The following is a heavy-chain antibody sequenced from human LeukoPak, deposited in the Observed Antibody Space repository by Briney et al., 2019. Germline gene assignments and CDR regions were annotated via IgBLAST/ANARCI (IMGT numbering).Heavy chain of an antibody. CDR2: INPSGGST. CDR1: GHTFSNYY. V-gene: IGHV1-46*01. Sequence: GASVKVSCKASGHTFSNYYIHWVRQAPGQGLEWMGIINPSGGSTIYSLKFQARVSMTGDMSTSTAYMELSSLRSEDTAVYYCAREGIAAAGTGVSWFDPWGQGTLVTVSS. D-gene: IGHD6-13*01. CDR3: AREGIAAAGTGVSWFDP. J-gene: IGHJ5*02.